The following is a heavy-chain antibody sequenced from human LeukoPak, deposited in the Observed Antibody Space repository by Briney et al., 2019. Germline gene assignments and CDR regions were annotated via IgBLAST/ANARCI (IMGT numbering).Heavy chain of an antibody. D-gene: IGHD6-13*01. V-gene: IGHV3-48*03. CDR1: GFTFSHYE. Sequence: PGGSLRLSCAASGFTFSHYEMNWVRQAPGKGLEWISYIRFVDSSKSYADSVKGRFTISRDNAKNSLYLQMNSLRAEDTAVYYCARDAQQHPDYWGQGTLVTVSS. CDR2: IRFVDSSK. CDR3: ARDAQQHPDY. J-gene: IGHJ4*02.